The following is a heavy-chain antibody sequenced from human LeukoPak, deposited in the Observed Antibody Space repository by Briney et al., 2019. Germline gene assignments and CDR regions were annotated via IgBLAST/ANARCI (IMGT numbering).Heavy chain of an antibody. D-gene: IGHD1-26*01. CDR3: ARDRFAWEPLPSYFDY. J-gene: IGHJ4*02. CDR2: ISAYNGNT. CDR1: GYTFTSYG. V-gene: IGHV1-18*01. Sequence: VASVKVSCKASGYTFTSYGISWVRQAPGQGLEWMGWISAYNGNTNYAQKLQGRVTMTTDTSTSTAYMELRSLRSDDTAVYYCARDRFAWEPLPSYFDYWGQGTLVTVSS.